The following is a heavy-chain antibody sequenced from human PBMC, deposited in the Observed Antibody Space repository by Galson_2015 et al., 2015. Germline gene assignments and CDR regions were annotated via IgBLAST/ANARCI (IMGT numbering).Heavy chain of an antibody. J-gene: IGHJ4*02. D-gene: IGHD6-25*01. CDR3: AREVQRIYYFDY. Sequence: CAISGDSVSSHSAAWNWIRQSPSRGLEWLGRTYYRSKWYNDYAVSVKGRITINPDTSKNQFSLQLNSVTPEDTAVYYCAREVQRIYYFDYWGQGTLVTVSS. V-gene: IGHV6-1*01. CDR1: GDSVSSHSAA. CDR2: TYYRSKWYN.